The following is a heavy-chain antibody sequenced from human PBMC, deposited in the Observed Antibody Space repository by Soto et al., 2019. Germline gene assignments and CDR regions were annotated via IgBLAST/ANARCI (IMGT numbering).Heavy chain of an antibody. CDR2: IYHSGST. CDR3: ARDSGAAPYYYYGMDV. D-gene: IGHD6-6*01. J-gene: IGHJ6*02. CDR1: GGSISSGGYS. V-gene: IGHV4-30-2*01. Sequence: SETLSLTLAVSGGSISSGGYSWSWIRQPPGKDLEWIGYIYHSGSTYYNPSLKSRVTISVYRSKNQFSLRLSSVTAAATAVYYCARDSGAAPYYYYGMDVGGQGTTVTVSS.